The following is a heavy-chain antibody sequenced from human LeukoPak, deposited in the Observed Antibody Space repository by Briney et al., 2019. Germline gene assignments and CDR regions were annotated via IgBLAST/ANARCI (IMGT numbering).Heavy chain of an antibody. CDR3: ARTCWGDGGDCLLFFDY. CDR2: IYPGDSDT. Sequence: GESLKISCKGSGYSFTSYWIGWVRQMPGKGLEWMGIIYPGDSDTRYSPSFQGQVTISADKSISTAYLEWSSLKASDTAMYYCARTCWGDGGDCLLFFDYWGQGTLVTVSS. V-gene: IGHV5-51*01. CDR1: GYSFTSYW. D-gene: IGHD2-21*02. J-gene: IGHJ4*02.